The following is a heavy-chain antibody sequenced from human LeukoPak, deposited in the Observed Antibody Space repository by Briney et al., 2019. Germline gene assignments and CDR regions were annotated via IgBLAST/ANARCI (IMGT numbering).Heavy chain of an antibody. Sequence: GGSLRLSCLASGFTVSSNYMSWVRQAPGKGLEWVSIIYSAGSTYYADSVRGRFTISRDSSKNTVCLQMNSLRAEDTAVYYCASGGMGARKYYSDPFHYWGQGTLVTVSS. J-gene: IGHJ4*02. D-gene: IGHD3-10*01. CDR2: IYSAGST. CDR3: ASGGMGARKYYSDPFHY. V-gene: IGHV3-53*01. CDR1: GFTVSSNY.